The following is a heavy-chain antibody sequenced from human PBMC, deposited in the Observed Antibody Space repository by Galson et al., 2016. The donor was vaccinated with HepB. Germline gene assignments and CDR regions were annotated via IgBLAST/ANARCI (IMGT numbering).Heavy chain of an antibody. Sequence: SLRLSCAASGFTFSNYGMHWVRQAPGKGLEWVAVIWYDGSNKYYADSVQGRFPISRDNSKNTLYLQMNSLRVEDTAICYCAKSRGLNWELLGEALDYWGQGTLVTVSP. CDR2: IWYDGSNK. CDR3: AKSRGLNWELLGEALDY. D-gene: IGHD1-26*01. J-gene: IGHJ4*02. V-gene: IGHV3-33*06. CDR1: GFTFSNYG.